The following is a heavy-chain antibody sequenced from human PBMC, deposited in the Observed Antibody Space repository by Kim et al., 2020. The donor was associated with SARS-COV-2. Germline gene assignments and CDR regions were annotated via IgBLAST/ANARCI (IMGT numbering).Heavy chain of an antibody. CDR3: ARGFPYSSSWFPLYYYYG. J-gene: IGHJ6*01. Sequence: GGSLRLSCAASGFTFSSYAMHWVRQAPGKGLEYVSAISSNGGSTYYANSVKGRFTISRDNSKNTLYLQMGSLRAEDMAVYYCARGFPYSSSWFPLYYYYG. CDR1: GFTFSSYA. V-gene: IGHV3-64*01. D-gene: IGHD6-13*01. CDR2: ISSNGGST.